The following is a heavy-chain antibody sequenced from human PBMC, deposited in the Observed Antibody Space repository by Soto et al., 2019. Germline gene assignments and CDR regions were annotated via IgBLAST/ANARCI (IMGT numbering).Heavy chain of an antibody. CDR1: GGSFSGYY. CDR3: ARAYGSGRYSEYYYYGMDV. J-gene: IGHJ6*02. Sequence: SETLSLTCAVYGGSFSGYYWSWIRQPPGKGLEWIGEINHSGSTNYNPSLKSRLTISVDTSKNQFSLKLTSVTAADTAVYYCARAYGSGRYSEYYYYGMDVCGQGTKLTVSS. D-gene: IGHD3-10*01. V-gene: IGHV4-34*01. CDR2: INHSGST.